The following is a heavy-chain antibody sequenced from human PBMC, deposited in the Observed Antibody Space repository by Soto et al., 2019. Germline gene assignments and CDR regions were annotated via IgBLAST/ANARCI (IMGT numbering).Heavy chain of an antibody. J-gene: IGHJ5*02. CDR1: GYTLTELS. V-gene: IGHV1-24*01. D-gene: IGHD3-10*01. Sequence: ASVKVSCKVSGYTLTELSMHWVRQAPGKGLEWMGGFDPEDGETIYAQKFQGRVTMTEDTSTDTAYMELSSLRSEDTAVYYCATAQRFGEPKANSLRGAGNWFDPWGQGTLVTVSS. CDR3: ATAQRFGEPKANSLRGAGNWFDP. CDR2: FDPEDGET.